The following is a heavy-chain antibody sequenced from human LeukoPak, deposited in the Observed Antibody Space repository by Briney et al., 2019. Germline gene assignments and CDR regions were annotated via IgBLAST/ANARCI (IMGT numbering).Heavy chain of an antibody. CDR3: ARQESMYYDILTGYYKSNWFDP. V-gene: IGHV4-34*01. Sequence: PSETLSLTCAVYGGSFSGYYWSWIRQPPGKGLEWIGEINHSGSTNYNPSLKSRVTISVDTSKNQFSLKLSSVTAADTAVYYCARQESMYYDILTGYYKSNWFDPWGQGTLVTVSS. CDR2: INHSGST. CDR1: GGSFSGYY. J-gene: IGHJ5*02. D-gene: IGHD3-9*01.